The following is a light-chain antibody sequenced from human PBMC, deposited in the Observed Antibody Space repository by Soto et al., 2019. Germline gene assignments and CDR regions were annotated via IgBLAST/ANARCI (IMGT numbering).Light chain of an antibody. CDR1: QSVGSS. CDR2: DAS. CDR3: HQRSNWLPLT. V-gene: IGKV3-11*01. J-gene: IGKJ4*01. Sequence: EIVLTQSPATLSLSPGERATLSCWASQSVGSSLAWYRQKPGQAPRLLIYDASNRATGIPARFSGSGSGTDFTLTISSLEPEDFAVYYCHQRSNWLPLTFGGGTTVEMK.